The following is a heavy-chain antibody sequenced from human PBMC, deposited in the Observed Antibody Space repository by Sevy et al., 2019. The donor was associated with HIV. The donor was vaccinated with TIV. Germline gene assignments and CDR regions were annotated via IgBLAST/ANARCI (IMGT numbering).Heavy chain of an antibody. CDR2: ISNSGSTI. V-gene: IGHV3-48*03. D-gene: IGHD4-17*01. Sequence: GVLRLSCTASGFTFSSYEMNWVRQAPGKGLEWVSYISNSGSTIHYSDSVKGRFTISRDNAKNSLYLQMNSLRAEDTAVYYCARDLPPSATTVPHFDYWGRGTLVTVSS. CDR1: GFTFSSYE. CDR3: ARDLPPSATTVPHFDY. J-gene: IGHJ4*02.